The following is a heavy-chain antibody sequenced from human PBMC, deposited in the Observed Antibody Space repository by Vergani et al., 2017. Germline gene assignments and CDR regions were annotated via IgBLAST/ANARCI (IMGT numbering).Heavy chain of an antibody. J-gene: IGHJ4*02. Sequence: QVQLQESGPGLVKPSQTLSLTCTVSGGSISSGAYYWSWIRQPPGKGLEWIGYIYYSGSTYYNPSLKSRVTISVDTSKNQFSLKLSSVTAADTAVYYCARAHYDFWSGYYMVHYYFDYWGQGTLVTVSS. CDR2: IYYSGST. D-gene: IGHD3-3*01. CDR1: GGSISSGAYY. V-gene: IGHV4-30-4*01. CDR3: ARAHYDFWSGYYMVHYYFDY.